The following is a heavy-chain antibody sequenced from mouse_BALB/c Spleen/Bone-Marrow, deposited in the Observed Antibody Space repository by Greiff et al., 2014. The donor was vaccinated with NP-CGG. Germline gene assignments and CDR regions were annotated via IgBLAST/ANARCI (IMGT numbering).Heavy chain of an antibody. CDR2: ISYDGSN. CDR3: ARYDNYNAMDY. J-gene: IGHJ4*01. D-gene: IGHD2-3*01. Sequence: ESGPGLVKPSQSLSLTCSVTGYSITSGYYWNWIRQFPGNKLEWMGYISYDGSNNYNPSLKNRISITRDTSKNQFFLKLNSVTTEDTATYYCARYDNYNAMDYWGQGTSVTVSS. CDR1: GYSITSGYY. V-gene: IGHV3-6*02.